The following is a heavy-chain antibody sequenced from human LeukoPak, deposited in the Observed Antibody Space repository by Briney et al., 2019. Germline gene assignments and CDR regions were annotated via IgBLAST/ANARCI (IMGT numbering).Heavy chain of an antibody. V-gene: IGHV4-4*07. Sequence: SETLSLTCTVSGGSIISYYWSWVRQSAGKGLEWIGRIYPSGSTEYNTSLKSRVTMSVDMSKTQFSLKLTSVTAADTAVYYCARLKFYDSTGYTPGYYMDVWGKGTTVTVSS. CDR3: ARLKFYDSTGYTPGYYMDV. J-gene: IGHJ6*03. CDR1: GGSIISYY. CDR2: IYPSGST. D-gene: IGHD3-22*01.